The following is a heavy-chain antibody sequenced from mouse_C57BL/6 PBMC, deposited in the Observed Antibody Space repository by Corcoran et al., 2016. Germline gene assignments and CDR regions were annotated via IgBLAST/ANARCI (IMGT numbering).Heavy chain of an antibody. CDR2: INPNNGGT. V-gene: IGHV1-18*01. Sequence: EVQLQQSGPELVKPGASVKIPCKASGYTFTDYNMDWVKQSHGKRLEWIGDINPNNGGTIYNQKFKGKATLTVDKSSSTAYRELRSLTSEDTAVYYGARAAYGYDGRFAYGGQGTLVTVSA. J-gene: IGHJ3*01. CDR1: GYTFTDYN. CDR3: ARAAYGYDGRFAY. D-gene: IGHD2-14*01.